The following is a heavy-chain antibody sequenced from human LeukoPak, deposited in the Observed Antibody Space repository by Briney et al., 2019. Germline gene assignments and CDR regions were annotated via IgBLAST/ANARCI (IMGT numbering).Heavy chain of an antibody. D-gene: IGHD6-13*01. CDR2: ISRGGSTT. V-gene: IGHV3-11*01. J-gene: IGHJ1*01. CDR1: GFTFSDSY. CDR3: AQNGIAAAAPLRKYFQH. Sequence: GGSLRLSCAASGFTFSDSYMSWIRQVPGKGLEWVSYISRGGSTTYYADSVKGRFTISRDNAKNSLYLQMNSLRAEDTAVYYCAQNGIAAAAPLRKYFQHWGQGTLVTVSS.